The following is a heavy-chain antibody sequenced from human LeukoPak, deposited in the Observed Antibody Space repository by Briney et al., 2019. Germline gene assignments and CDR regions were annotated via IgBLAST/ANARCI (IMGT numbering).Heavy chain of an antibody. Sequence: LAGGSLRLSCAASGFTFSSYWMSWVRQAPGKGLEWVANIKQDGSEKYYVDSVKGRFTISRDNAKNSLYLQMNSLRAEDTAVYYCARDHTSSSYGWYYYYYYGMDVWGQGTTVTVSS. CDR2: IKQDGSEK. V-gene: IGHV3-7*01. D-gene: IGHD5-18*01. CDR1: GFTFSSYW. CDR3: ARDHTSSSYGWYYYYYYGMDV. J-gene: IGHJ6*02.